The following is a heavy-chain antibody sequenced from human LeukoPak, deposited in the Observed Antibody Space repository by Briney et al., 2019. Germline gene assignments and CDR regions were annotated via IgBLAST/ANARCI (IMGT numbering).Heavy chain of an antibody. CDR1: GYNFGNYG. CDR3: ARSGTSSYGHSDS. CDR2: ISAFSGHT. J-gene: IGHJ4*02. Sequence: ASVKSCKASGYNFGNYGINWVRQAPGQGLEWMGWISAFSGHTKFSENLQDRITFKTETSTSTAYMELRSLTSDDTGVYHCARSGTSSYGHSDSWGQGTRLTVSS. D-gene: IGHD3-10*01. V-gene: IGHV1-18*01.